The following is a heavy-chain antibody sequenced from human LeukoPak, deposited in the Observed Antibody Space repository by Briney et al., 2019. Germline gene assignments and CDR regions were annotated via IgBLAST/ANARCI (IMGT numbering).Heavy chain of an antibody. D-gene: IGHD1-26*01. Sequence: GESLKISCKGLGYSFSSYWNAWVRQRPGKGLEWMGIIYPGGSETRYDPSFQGQVTISADSSTSTAYLQWSSLKASDTAMYYCARHLMAGATYFDYWGQGTLVTVSS. CDR1: GYSFSSYW. CDR2: IYPGGSET. J-gene: IGHJ4*02. V-gene: IGHV5-51*01. CDR3: ARHLMAGATYFDY.